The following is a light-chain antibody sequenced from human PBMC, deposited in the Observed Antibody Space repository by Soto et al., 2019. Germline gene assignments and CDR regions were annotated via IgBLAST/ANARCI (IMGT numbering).Light chain of an antibody. J-gene: IGLJ2*01. V-gene: IGLV2-14*01. CDR2: DVN. CDR1: SSDVGGYNY. Sequence: QSVLTQSASVSWSPGQSITISCTGTSSDVGGYNYVSWYQQHPGKAPKLMIYDVNNRPSGVSDRFSGSKSGNTASLTISGLQTEDEADYYCGSYTSSSTVVFGGGTKLTVL. CDR3: GSYTSSSTVV.